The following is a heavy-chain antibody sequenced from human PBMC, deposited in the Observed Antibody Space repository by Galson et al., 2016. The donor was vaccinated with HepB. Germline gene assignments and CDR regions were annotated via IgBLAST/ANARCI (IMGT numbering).Heavy chain of an antibody. D-gene: IGHD3-16*01. Sequence: SLRLSCAASGFTFGDYTMHWVRQTPEKGLEWVSLITWCGGDTYYADSAKGRFTISRDNSKNSLYLQMNSLRTEDTALYYCAKDNPLSPGAFDYWGQGTLVTVSS. CDR3: AKDNPLSPGAFDY. J-gene: IGHJ4*02. CDR2: ITWCGGDT. V-gene: IGHV3-43*01. CDR1: GFTFGDYT.